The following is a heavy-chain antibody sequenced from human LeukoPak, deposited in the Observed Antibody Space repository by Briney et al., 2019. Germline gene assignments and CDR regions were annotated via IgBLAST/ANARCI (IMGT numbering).Heavy chain of an antibody. V-gene: IGHV3-9*01. Sequence: PGGSLRLSCAASGFSFDDYAMHWVRQAPGRGLEWVSGISWNSGRIDYADSVKGRFTISRDNAKNSLYLQMNNLRAEATALYYCAKDSYCSGGSCNSGLDWGQGTLVTVSS. J-gene: IGHJ4*02. D-gene: IGHD2-15*01. CDR2: ISWNSGRI. CDR3: AKDSYCSGGSCNSGLD. CDR1: GFSFDDYA.